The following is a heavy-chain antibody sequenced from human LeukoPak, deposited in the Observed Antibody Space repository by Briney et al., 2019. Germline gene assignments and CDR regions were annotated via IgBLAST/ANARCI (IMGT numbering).Heavy chain of an antibody. Sequence: ASVKVSCKASGYTFTGYYMHWVRQAPGQGLEWMGWINPNSGGTNYAQKFQGRVTMTRDTSISTAYMELSRLRSDDTAVYYCARFYRIWFGELFEDYWGQGTLVTVSS. J-gene: IGHJ4*02. V-gene: IGHV1-2*02. CDR1: GYTFTGYY. D-gene: IGHD3-10*01. CDR2: INPNSGGT. CDR3: ARFYRIWFGELFEDY.